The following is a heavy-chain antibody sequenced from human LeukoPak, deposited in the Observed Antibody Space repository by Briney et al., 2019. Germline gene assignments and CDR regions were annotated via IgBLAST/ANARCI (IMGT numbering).Heavy chain of an antibody. Sequence: ASVKVSCKASGYTFTSYGISWVRQAPAQGLEWMGWISAYNGNTNYAQKLQGRVTMTTDTSTSTAYMELRSLRSDDTAVYYCAREDFRGSYYDLDYWGQGTLVTVSS. V-gene: IGHV1-18*01. CDR1: GYTFTSYG. CDR2: ISAYNGNT. D-gene: IGHD1-26*01. CDR3: AREDFRGSYYDLDY. J-gene: IGHJ4*02.